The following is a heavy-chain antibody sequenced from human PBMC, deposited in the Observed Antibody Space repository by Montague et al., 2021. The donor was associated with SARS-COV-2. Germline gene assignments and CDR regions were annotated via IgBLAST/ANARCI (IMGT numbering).Heavy chain of an antibody. J-gene: IGHJ3*02. Sequence: SETLSLTCSFSGGSISTGSYYWGWIRQPPRKGLEWIGSIDYSGXTXYXXXXKXRVTISVDTSKNQFSLRLSSVTAADTAVYYCASARITMIVVVDAFDIWGQGTMVTVSS. D-gene: IGHD3-22*01. CDR1: GGSISTGSYY. V-gene: IGHV4-39*07. CDR3: ASARITMIVVVDAFDI. CDR2: IDYSGXT.